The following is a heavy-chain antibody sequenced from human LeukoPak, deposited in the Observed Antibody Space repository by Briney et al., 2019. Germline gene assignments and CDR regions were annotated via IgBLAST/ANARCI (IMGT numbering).Heavy chain of an antibody. CDR3: AKDLTMIVVVTTTSRGDY. D-gene: IGHD3-22*01. CDR2: ISGSGGST. Sequence: GRSLRLSCAASGLTFSSYAMSCVRQAAGKGLEWVSAISGSGGSTYYADSVKGRFTISRDNSKNTLYLQMNSLRAEDTAVYYCAKDLTMIVVVTTTSRGDYWGQGTLVTVSS. CDR1: GLTFSSYA. J-gene: IGHJ4*02. V-gene: IGHV3-23*01.